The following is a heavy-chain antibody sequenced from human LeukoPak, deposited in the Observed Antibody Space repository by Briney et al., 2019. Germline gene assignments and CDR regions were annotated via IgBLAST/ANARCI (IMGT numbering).Heavy chain of an antibody. D-gene: IGHD2-2*01. V-gene: IGHV1-18*01. CDR3: AREPSRYCSSTSCAGAPDY. Sequence: ASVKVSCKASGYTFTSYGISWVRQVPGQGLEWMGWISAYNGNTNYAQKLQGRVTMTTDTSTSTAYMELRSLRSDDTAVYYCAREPSRYCSSTSCAGAPDYWGQGTLVTVSS. CDR1: GYTFTSYG. CDR2: ISAYNGNT. J-gene: IGHJ4*02.